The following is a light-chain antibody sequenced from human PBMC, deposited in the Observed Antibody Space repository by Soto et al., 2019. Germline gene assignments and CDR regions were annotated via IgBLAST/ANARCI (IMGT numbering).Light chain of an antibody. V-gene: IGKV3D-15*01. CDR2: GAS. J-gene: IGKJ1*01. CDR3: QHYNEWPPWT. CDR1: QSVRNN. Sequence: DIVMTQSPATLSVSPGDGATLSCRASQSVRNNLAWYQQKPGQAPRLLIFGASTRATGTPARFSGSGSGTEFTLTISSLQSEDFAVYYCQHYNEWPPWTFGQGTKVDI.